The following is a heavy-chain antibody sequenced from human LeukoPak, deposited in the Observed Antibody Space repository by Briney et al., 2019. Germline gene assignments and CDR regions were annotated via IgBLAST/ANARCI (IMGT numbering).Heavy chain of an antibody. CDR2: IIPILGIA. CDR3: ARDRRGAVTIFGVVINYFDY. V-gene: IGHV1-69*10. J-gene: IGHJ4*02. D-gene: IGHD3-3*01. Sequence: ASVKVSCKASGYTFTSYGISWVRQAPGQGLEWMGGIIPILGIANYAQKFQGRVTITADKSTSTAYMELSSLRSEDTAVYYCARDRRGAVTIFGVVINYFDYWGQGTLVTVSS. CDR1: GYTFTSYG.